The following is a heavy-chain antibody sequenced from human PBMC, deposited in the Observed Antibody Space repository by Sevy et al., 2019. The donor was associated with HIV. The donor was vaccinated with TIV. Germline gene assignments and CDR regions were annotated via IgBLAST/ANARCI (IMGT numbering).Heavy chain of an antibody. V-gene: IGHV4-39*01. CDR1: GGSISSSSYY. CDR3: ARRRGSSSWSYYYYYGMDV. J-gene: IGHJ6*02. Sequence: SETLSLTCTVSGGSISSSSYYWGWIRQPPGKGLEWIGSIYYSGSTYYNPSLKSRVTISLDTSKNQFSLKLSSVTAADTAVYYCARRRGSSSWSYYYYYGMDVWGQGTTVTVSS. CDR2: IYYSGST. D-gene: IGHD6-13*01.